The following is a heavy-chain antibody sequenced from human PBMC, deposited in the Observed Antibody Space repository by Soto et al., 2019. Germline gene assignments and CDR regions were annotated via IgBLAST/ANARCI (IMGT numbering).Heavy chain of an antibody. D-gene: IGHD1-26*01. CDR2: INPNSGGT. V-gene: IGHV1-2*02. Sequence: QVQLVQSGAEVKKPGSSVKVSCKASGGTFSSYAISWVRQAPGQGLEWMGWINPNSGGTNYAQKFQGRVTMTRDTSISTAYMELSRLRSDDTAVYYCARDQSGSYQPNPPDYWGQGTLVTVSS. CDR1: GGTFSSYA. CDR3: ARDQSGSYQPNPPDY. J-gene: IGHJ4*02.